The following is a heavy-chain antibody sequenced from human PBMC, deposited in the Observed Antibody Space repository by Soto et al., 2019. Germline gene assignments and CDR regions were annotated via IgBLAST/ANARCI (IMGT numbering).Heavy chain of an antibody. V-gene: IGHV3-66*01. CDR1: GFTVSSNY. CDR3: ARAPGGGDYRGY. CDR2: IYSGGST. Sequence: VQLVESGGGLVQPGESLRLSCAASGFTVSSNYMTWVRQAPGKGLEWVSVIYSGGSTYYADSVKGRFTISRDNSMNTLYLQMNNLRAEDTAVYYCARAPGGGDYRGYWGQGTLVTVSS. J-gene: IGHJ4*02. D-gene: IGHD4-17*01.